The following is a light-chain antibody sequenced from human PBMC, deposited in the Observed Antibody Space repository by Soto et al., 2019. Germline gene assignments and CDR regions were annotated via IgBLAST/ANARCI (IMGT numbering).Light chain of an antibody. CDR1: QSVSSSY. J-gene: IGKJ1*01. CDR3: QQYGSSPRT. CDR2: GAS. Sequence: EIVLTQSPGTLSLSPRERATLSCRASQSVSSSYLAWYQQKPGQAPRLLMYGASSRTTGTPDRFSGSGSGTDFTLTISRLEPEDFAVYYCQQYGSSPRTFGQGTKVEIK. V-gene: IGKV3-20*01.